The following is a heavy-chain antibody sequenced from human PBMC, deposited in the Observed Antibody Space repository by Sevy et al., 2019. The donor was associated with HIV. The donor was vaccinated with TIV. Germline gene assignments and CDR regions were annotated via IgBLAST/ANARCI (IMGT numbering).Heavy chain of an antibody. Sequence: SETLSLTCAVYGGSFSGFYWTWIRQPPGKGLEWIGEINHIGSTTYNPSLKGRVTISVDTSKNQFSLKLSSVTAADTAVYYCARGQWELYYWGQGIQVTVSS. V-gene: IGHV4-34*01. CDR1: GGSFSGFY. CDR2: INHIGST. D-gene: IGHD3-3*01. J-gene: IGHJ4*02. CDR3: ARGQWELYY.